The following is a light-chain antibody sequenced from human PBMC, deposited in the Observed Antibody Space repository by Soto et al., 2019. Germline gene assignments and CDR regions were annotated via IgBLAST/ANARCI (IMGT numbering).Light chain of an antibody. CDR3: CSYAGSSTWV. Sequence: QSALTQPASVSGSPGQSITISCTGTSSDVGSYNLVSWYQQHPGKAPKLMIYEGSKRPSGVSNRFSGSKSGNTASLTISGLQAEDEADYYCCSYAGSSTWVFGGVIKLTVL. J-gene: IGLJ3*02. V-gene: IGLV2-23*01. CDR1: SSDVGSYNL. CDR2: EGS.